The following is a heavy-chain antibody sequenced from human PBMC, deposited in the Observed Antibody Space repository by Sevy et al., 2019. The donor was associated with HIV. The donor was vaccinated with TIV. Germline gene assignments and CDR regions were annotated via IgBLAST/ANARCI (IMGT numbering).Heavy chain of an antibody. CDR3: AREGCTRPHDY. CDR2: LSFGCGKI. D-gene: IGHD2-8*01. V-gene: IGHV3-23*01. CDR1: GFAFYDYS. Sequence: GGSLRLSCAASGFAFYDYSMSWIRQAPGKGLEWVATLSFGCGKINYADSVKSRFTISRDNSKNSFYLQMDNLRVEDTALYYCAREGCTRPHDYWGQGTRVTVSS. J-gene: IGHJ4*02.